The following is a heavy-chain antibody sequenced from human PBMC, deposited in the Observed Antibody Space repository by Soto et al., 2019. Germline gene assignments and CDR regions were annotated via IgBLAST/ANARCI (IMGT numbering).Heavy chain of an antibody. V-gene: IGHV1-46*01. Sequence: ASVKVSCKASGYTFTRDYMHWVRQAPGQGLEWMGVIHPSGGTTTYAQKFQGRVTMTRDTSTNTAHMELSSLRSDDTAVYYCAREGGYSSREFDLWGQGTKVTVSS. CDR2: IHPSGGTT. D-gene: IGHD5-18*01. CDR1: GYTFTRDY. J-gene: IGHJ4*02. CDR3: AREGGYSSREFDL.